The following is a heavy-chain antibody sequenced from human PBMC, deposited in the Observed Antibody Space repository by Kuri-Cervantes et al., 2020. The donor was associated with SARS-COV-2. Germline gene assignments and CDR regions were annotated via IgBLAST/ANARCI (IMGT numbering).Heavy chain of an antibody. CDR1: GFTFSNAW. J-gene: IGHJ4*02. V-gene: IGHV3-15*01. D-gene: IGHD2-2*01. CDR3: AKAGGYCSSTSCSQYGIPDY. CDR2: IKSKTDGGTT. Sequence: GGSLRLSCAASGFTFSNAWMSWVRQAPGKGLEWVGRIKSKTDGGTTDYAAPVKGRFTISRDNSKNTLYLQMNSLRAEDTAVYYCAKAGGYCSSTSCSQYGIPDYWGQGTLVTVSS.